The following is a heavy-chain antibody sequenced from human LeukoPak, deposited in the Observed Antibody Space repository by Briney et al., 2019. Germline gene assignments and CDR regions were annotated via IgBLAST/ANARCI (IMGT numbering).Heavy chain of an antibody. V-gene: IGHV1-2*02. CDR1: GYTFTGYY. CDR3: ARDILTGYPYWYLDL. D-gene: IGHD3-9*01. CDR2: INPNSSST. Sequence: ASVKVSCNASGYTFTGYYMHWVRQAPGQRLEWMGWINPNSSSTNYAQKFQGRVTMTRDTSISTAYMDLSKLRSDDTAVYYCARDILTGYPYWYLDLWCRGTLVTVSS. J-gene: IGHJ2*01.